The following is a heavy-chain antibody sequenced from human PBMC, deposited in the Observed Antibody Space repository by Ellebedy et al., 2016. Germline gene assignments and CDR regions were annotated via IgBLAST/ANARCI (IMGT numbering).Heavy chain of an antibody. CDR2: ISYDGSNK. V-gene: IGHV3-30*03. J-gene: IGHJ4*02. CDR1: GFTFSSYG. D-gene: IGHD2-15*01. Sequence: GGSLRLSXAASGFTFSSYGMHWVRQAPGKGLEWVAVISYDGSNKYYADSVKGRFTISRDNAKNSLYLQMNSLRAEDTAVYYCARGDIVVVVAATCFDYWGQGTLVTVSS. CDR3: ARGDIVVVVAATCFDY.